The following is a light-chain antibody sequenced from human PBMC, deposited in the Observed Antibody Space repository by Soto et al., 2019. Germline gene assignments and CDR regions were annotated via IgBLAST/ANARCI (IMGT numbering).Light chain of an antibody. Sequence: DIQMTQSPSSLSASVVYRVTITCLASQGIDNYLAWYQQKPGKAPKLLIYDASALPRGVPSRFSGSGSGTKFTLTIASLQPDDFATYYCQQYETFSGTFGPGTKVDIK. CDR2: DAS. CDR3: QQYETFSGT. V-gene: IGKV1-16*01. CDR1: QGIDNY. J-gene: IGKJ1*01.